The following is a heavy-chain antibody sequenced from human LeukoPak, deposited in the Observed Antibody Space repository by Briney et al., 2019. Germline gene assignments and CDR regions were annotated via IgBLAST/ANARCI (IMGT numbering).Heavy chain of an antibody. CDR1: VFIVTNNH. V-gene: IGHV3-53*01. Sequence: GGSLRLSCTVTVFIVTNNHMSGLRQAPGKGLEGVSVFYVGGATYYADSVKGRLTISRDNSENTLYLQMKSLRAEDTAVYYCARGDGYNFFDYWGEGTLVTVSS. D-gene: IGHD5-24*01. CDR3: ARGDGYNFFDY. J-gene: IGHJ4*02. CDR2: FYVGGAT.